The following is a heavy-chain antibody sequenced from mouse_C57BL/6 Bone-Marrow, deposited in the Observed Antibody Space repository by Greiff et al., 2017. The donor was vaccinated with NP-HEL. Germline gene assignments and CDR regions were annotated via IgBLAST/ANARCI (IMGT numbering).Heavy chain of an antibody. CDR3: TTWGSLWYFDY. CDR2: IDPENGAT. D-gene: IGHD6-2*01. J-gene: IGHJ2*01. CDR1: GFNIKDDY. Sequence: EVQLQQSGAELVRPGASVKLSCTASGFNIKDDYMHWVKQRPEQGLEWIGWIDPENGATEYASKFQGKATITADTSSNTAYLQLSSLTSEDTAVYYCTTWGSLWYFDYWGQGTTLTVSS. V-gene: IGHV14-4*01.